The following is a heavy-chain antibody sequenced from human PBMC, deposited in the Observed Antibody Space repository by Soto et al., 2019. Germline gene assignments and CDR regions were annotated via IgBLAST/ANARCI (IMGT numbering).Heavy chain of an antibody. V-gene: IGHV1-69*13. Sequence: GASVKVSCKASGGTFSSYAISWVRQAPGQGLEWMGGIIPIFGTANYAQKFQGRVTIAADESTSTAYMELSSLRSEDTAVYYCARGPFYYCSSTSCRNSGGLAAPTGRLDYWGQGTLVTVSS. CDR2: IIPIFGTA. J-gene: IGHJ4*02. D-gene: IGHD2-2*01. CDR1: GGTFSSYA. CDR3: ARGPFYYCSSTSCRNSGGLAAPTGRLDY.